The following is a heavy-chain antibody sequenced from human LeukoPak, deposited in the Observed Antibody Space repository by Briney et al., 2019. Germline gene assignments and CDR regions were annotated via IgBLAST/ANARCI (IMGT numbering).Heavy chain of an antibody. CDR2: IRSKANSYAT. Sequence: GGSLRLSCAASGFTFSGSAMHWVRQASGKGLEWVGRIRSKANSYATAYAASVKGRFTISRDDSKNTAYLQMNSLKTEDTAVYYCTRLLELGDNYDFWSGYHRTPNEDAFDIWGQGTMVTVSS. V-gene: IGHV3-73*01. J-gene: IGHJ3*02. CDR1: GFTFSGSA. CDR3: TRLLELGDNYDFWSGYHRTPNEDAFDI. D-gene: IGHD3-3*01.